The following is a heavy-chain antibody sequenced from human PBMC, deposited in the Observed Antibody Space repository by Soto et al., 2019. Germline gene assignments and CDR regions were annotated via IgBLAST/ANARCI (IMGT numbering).Heavy chain of an antibody. CDR3: ARWNGGFDP. CDR2: INQDGSEK. CDR1: GFTFSDYY. V-gene: IGHV3-7*05. D-gene: IGHD1-1*01. Sequence: EEQLVESGGGLVQPGGSLRLSCAASGFTFSDYYMSWVRQAPGKGLEWVANINQDGSEKSYVDSVRGRFTISRDNGKNSLSLQMESLRADDTAVYYCARWNGGFDPWGQGTLVTVSS. J-gene: IGHJ5*02.